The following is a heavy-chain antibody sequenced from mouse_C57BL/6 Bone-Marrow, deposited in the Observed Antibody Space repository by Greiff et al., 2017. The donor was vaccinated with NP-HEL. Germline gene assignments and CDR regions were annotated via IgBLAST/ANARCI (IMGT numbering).Heavy chain of an antibody. D-gene: IGHD1-1*01. CDR1: GYTFTSYG. CDR3: ARGTTIVPHWYFDV. J-gene: IGHJ1*03. Sequence: QVQLRQSGAELARPGASVKLSCKASGYTFTSYGISWVKQRTGQGLEWIGEIYPRSGNTYYNEKFKGQATLTADKSSSTAYMELRSLTSEDSAVYFWARGTTIVPHWYFDVWGTGTTVTVSS. V-gene: IGHV1-81*01. CDR2: IYPRSGNT.